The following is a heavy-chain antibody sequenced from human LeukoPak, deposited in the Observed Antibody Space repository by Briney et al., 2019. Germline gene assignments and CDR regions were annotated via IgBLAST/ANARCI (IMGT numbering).Heavy chain of an antibody. CDR2: INHSGST. J-gene: IGHJ5*02. V-gene: IGHV4-34*01. CDR1: GGSFSGYY. Sequence: SETLSLTCAVYGGSFSGYYWSWIRQPPGEGLEWIGEINHSGSTKYNPSLKSRVTIPVNTSKNQFSLKLSSVTAADTAVYFCARAAWFGEQETKPWGQGTLVTVSS. D-gene: IGHD3-10*01. CDR3: ARAAWFGEQETKP.